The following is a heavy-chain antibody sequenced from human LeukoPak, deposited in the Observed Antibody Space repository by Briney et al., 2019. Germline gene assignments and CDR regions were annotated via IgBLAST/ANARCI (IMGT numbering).Heavy chain of an antibody. J-gene: IGHJ4*02. V-gene: IGHV4-59*01. D-gene: IGHD3-22*01. CDR1: GGSISSYY. Sequence: SETLSLTCTVSGGSISSYYWSWIRQPPGKGLEWIGYIYYSGSTNYNPSLKSRVTISVDTSKNQFSLKLSSVTAADTAVYYCARYYYDSSGYYYADYWGQGTLVTVSS. CDR3: ARYYYDSSGYYYADY. CDR2: IYYSGST.